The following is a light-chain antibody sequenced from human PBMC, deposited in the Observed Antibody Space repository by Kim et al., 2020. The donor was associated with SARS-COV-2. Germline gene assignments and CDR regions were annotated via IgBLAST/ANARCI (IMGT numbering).Light chain of an antibody. V-gene: IGLV4-69*01. CDR2: LNSDGSH. Sequence: ASVKRTCTLSSGHSSYAIAWHQQQPEKGPRYLMKLNSDGSHSKGDGIPDRFSGSSSGADRYLTISSLQSEDEADYYCQTWGTGIVVFGGGTQLTVL. CDR1: SGHSSYA. CDR3: QTWGTGIVV. J-gene: IGLJ2*01.